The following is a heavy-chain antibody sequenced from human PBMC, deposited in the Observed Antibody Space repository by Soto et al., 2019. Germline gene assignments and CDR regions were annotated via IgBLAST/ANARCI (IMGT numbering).Heavy chain of an antibody. CDR3: ANLPLYGSGFDC. D-gene: IGHD3-10*01. Sequence: EVQLVESGGGLVQPGGSLRLSCAASGFTFDDYAIHWVRQAPGKGLEWGSGISWNGAATGYVDSVKGRFSISRDNTKNTLYLQMDSLRSEDTAVYYCANLPLYGSGFDCWGQGTLVTVSS. CDR1: GFTFDDYA. CDR2: ISWNGAAT. J-gene: IGHJ4*02. V-gene: IGHV3-9*01.